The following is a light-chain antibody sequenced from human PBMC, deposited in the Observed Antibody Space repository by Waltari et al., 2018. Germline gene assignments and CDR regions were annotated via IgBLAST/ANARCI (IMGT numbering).Light chain of an antibody. V-gene: IGKV3-20*01. CDR2: DAS. Sequence: IVLTQSPGTLSLSPGESATLSCRASVSVRRALALYQRRPGQAPRLLIYDASARATGIPDRFSGSGSGTDFSLTISRLEPEDFALYYCQHYRSVPVTFGQGTKVEIK. CDR1: VSVRRA. CDR3: QHYRSVPVT. J-gene: IGKJ1*01.